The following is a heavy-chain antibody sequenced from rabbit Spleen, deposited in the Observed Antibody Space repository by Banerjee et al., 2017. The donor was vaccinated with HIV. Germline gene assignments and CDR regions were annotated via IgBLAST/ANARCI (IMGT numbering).Heavy chain of an antibody. CDR2: IYTYYGST. V-gene: IGHV1S40*01. D-gene: IGHD1-1*01. J-gene: IGHJ4*01. CDR1: GFSFSSSYY. CDR3: ASGYSDIYFNL. Sequence: QSLEESGGGLVKPEGSLTLTCTASGFSFSSSYYMCWVRQAPGKGLEWIGCIYTYYGSTYYASWAKGRFTISKTSSTTVTLQMTSLTAADTATYFCASGYSDIYFNLWGQGTLVTVS.